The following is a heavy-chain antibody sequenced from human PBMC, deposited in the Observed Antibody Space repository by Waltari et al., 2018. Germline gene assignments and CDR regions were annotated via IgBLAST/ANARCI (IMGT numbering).Heavy chain of an antibody. Sequence: QVQLQESGPGLVKPSETLSLTCTVSGGSISSYYWSWIRQPPGKGLEWIGYIYYSGSTNYNPSLKSRVTISVDTSKNQFSLKLSSVTAADTAVYYCARGGSGSYGDFDYWGQGTLVIVSS. D-gene: IGHD3-10*01. J-gene: IGHJ4*02. CDR1: GGSISSYY. CDR2: IYYSGST. V-gene: IGHV4-59*01. CDR3: ARGGSGSYGDFDY.